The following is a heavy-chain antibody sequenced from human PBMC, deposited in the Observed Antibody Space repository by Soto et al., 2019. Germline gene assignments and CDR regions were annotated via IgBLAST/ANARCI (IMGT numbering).Heavy chain of an antibody. CDR1: GGSISSGGYS. D-gene: IGHD6-13*01. CDR2: INHSGST. Sequence: SETLSLTCAVSGGSISSGGYSWSWIRQPPGKGLEWIGEINHSGSTNYNPSLKSRVNISVDTSKNQFSLKLSSVTAADTAFFYCARTRWGAAAATRWFDPWGQGTLVTVSS. CDR3: ARTRWGAAAATRWFDP. V-gene: IGHV4-34*01. J-gene: IGHJ5*02.